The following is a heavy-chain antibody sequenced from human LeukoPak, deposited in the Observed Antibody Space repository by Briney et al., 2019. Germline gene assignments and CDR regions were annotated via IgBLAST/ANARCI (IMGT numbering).Heavy chain of an antibody. CDR2: IYPGDSDT. J-gene: IGHJ2*01. Sequence: GESLKTSCKGSGYSFTSYWIGWVRQMPGKGLEWMGIIYPGDSDTRYSPSFQGQVTISADKSISTAYLQWSSLKASDTAMYYCARHSYYYDSSGYSSWYFDLWGRGTLVTVSS. CDR1: GYSFTSYW. D-gene: IGHD3-22*01. V-gene: IGHV5-51*01. CDR3: ARHSYYYDSSGYSSWYFDL.